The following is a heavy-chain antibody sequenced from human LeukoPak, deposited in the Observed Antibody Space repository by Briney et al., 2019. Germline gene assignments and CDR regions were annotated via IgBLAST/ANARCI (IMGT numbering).Heavy chain of an antibody. V-gene: IGHV3-21*01. CDR1: GFTFSSYS. CDR2: ISSSSSYI. CDR3: AREGYYYDSSGYLFY. J-gene: IGHJ4*02. D-gene: IGHD3-22*01. Sequence: PGGSLRLSCAASGFTFSSYSMNWVRQAPGKGLEWVSSISSSSSYIYYADSVKGRFTISRDNAKNSLYLQMNSLRAEDTAVYYGAREGYYYDSSGYLFYWGQGTLVTVSS.